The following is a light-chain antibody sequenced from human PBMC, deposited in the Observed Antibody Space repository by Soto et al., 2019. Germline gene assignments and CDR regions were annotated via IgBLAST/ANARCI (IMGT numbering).Light chain of an antibody. CDR1: SANIGSNY. CDR3: AAWDDTVNGLV. CDR2: TAD. J-gene: IGLJ2*01. Sequence: QSVLTQSPSASGTPGQRVTISCSGSSANIGSNYVYWYQQFPGTAPRLLIYTADQRPSGVPDRFSGSKSGTSASLAISGLRSEDEAAYYCAAWDDTVNGLVFGGGTKVTVL. V-gene: IGLV1-47*01.